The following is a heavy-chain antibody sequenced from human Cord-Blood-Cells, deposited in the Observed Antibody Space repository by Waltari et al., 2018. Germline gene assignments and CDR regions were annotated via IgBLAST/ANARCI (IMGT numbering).Heavy chain of an antibody. CDR3: ARAFWSGYYYYYMDV. CDR2: IDSGGST. CDR1: GFTVSSHY. V-gene: IGHV3-53*01. D-gene: IGHD3-3*01. Sequence: EVQLVESGGGLIQPGGSLRLSCAASGFTVSSHYLSWVRQAPGKGLEWVSVIDSGGSTYYADSGKGRFTISRDNSKNTLYLQMNSLRAEDTAVYYCARAFWSGYYYYYMDVWGKGTTVTVSS. J-gene: IGHJ6*03.